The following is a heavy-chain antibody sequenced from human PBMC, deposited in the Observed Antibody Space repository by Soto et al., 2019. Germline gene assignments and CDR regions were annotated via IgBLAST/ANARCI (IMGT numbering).Heavy chain of an antibody. CDR2: IKTRSEGEAT. J-gene: IGHJ6*02. Sequence: EVHLVESGGGLVKPGGSLRLSCAASDFSISNAWMNWVRQAPGKGLEWVGRIKTRSEGEATDYAAPLKAIFTISSDHSTNTLFLQMISLKTEDTAVYYCTTGSVEGVWGQGATVIVSS. CDR3: TTGSVEGV. CDR1: DFSISNAW. D-gene: IGHD2-15*01. V-gene: IGHV3-15*07.